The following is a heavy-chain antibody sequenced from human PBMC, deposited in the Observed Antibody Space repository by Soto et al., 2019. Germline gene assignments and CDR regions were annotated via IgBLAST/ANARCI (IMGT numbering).Heavy chain of an antibody. CDR2: INHSGST. J-gene: IGHJ5*02. CDR1: GGSFSGYY. V-gene: IGHV4-34*01. CDR3: ARDIVVVPAAHNWFDP. D-gene: IGHD2-2*01. Sequence: SLTCAVYGGSFSGYYWSWIRQPPGKGLEWIGEINHSGSTNYNPSLKSRVTISVDTSKNQFSLKLSSVTAADTAVYYCARDIVVVPAAHNWFDPWGQGTLVTVSS.